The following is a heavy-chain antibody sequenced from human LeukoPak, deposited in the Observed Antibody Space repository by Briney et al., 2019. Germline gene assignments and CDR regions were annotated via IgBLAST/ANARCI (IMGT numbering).Heavy chain of an antibody. J-gene: IGHJ6*02. Sequence: GGSLRLSCAASGFTFSSYWMHWVRQAPGKGLVWVSRINSDGSSTSYADSVKGRFTISRDNAKNTLYLQMNSLRAEDTALYYCASSPRPAARPDYYYYGMDVWGQGTTVTVSS. CDR1: GFTFSSYW. V-gene: IGHV3-74*01. CDR3: ASSPRPAARPDYYYYGMDV. CDR2: INSDGSST. D-gene: IGHD2-2*01.